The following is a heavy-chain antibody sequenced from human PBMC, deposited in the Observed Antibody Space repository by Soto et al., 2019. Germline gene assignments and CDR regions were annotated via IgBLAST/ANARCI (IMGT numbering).Heavy chain of an antibody. CDR2: ISSRSSTI. D-gene: IGHD2-8*01. V-gene: IGHV3-11*01. Sequence: QVQLVESGGGLVKPGGSLRLSCAASGFTFSDYYMSWIRQAPGKGLEWVSYISSRSSTIFYADSVKGRFTISRDNVKNSLHLQMIGLRAADTAVDYCASGTNGAIVVYWGQGILVTVSS. CDR1: GFTFSDYY. CDR3: ASGTNGAIVVY. J-gene: IGHJ4*02.